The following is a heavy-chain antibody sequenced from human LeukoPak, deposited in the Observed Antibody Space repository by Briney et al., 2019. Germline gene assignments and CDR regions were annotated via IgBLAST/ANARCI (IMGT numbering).Heavy chain of an antibody. CDR1: GYTFTGYY. D-gene: IGHD3-9*01. J-gene: IGHJ4*02. CDR3: ARGNYDILTGYYTFDY. V-gene: IGHV1-2*02. Sequence: GASVKVSCKASGYTFTGYYMHWVRQAPGQGLEWMGWINPNSGGANYAQKFQGRVTMTRDTPISTAYMELSRLRSDDTAVYYCARGNYDILTGYYTFDYWGQGTLVTVSS. CDR2: INPNSGGA.